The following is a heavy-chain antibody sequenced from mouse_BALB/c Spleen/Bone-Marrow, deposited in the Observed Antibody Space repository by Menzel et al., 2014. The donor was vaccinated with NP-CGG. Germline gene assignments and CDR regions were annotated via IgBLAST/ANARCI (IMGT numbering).Heavy chain of an antibody. CDR2: IYPGNSDT. D-gene: IGHD2-4*01. CDR3: THDYDYYAMNY. Sequence: EVQLQQSGIVLARPGASVKMSCKASGYTFTSYWMHWVKQRPGQGLEWIGAIYPGNSDTSYNQKFKGKAKLTAVTSTSTAYMELSSLTNEDSAVYYCTHDYDYYAMNYWGQGTSVTVSS. CDR1: GYTFTSYW. V-gene: IGHV1-5*01. J-gene: IGHJ4*01.